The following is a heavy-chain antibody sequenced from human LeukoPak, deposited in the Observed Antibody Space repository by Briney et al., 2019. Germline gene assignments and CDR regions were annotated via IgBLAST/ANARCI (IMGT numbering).Heavy chain of an antibody. V-gene: IGHV3-21*01. CDR2: ISSSSSYI. D-gene: IGHD1-26*01. CDR1: GFTFSSYN. CDR3: ARVIVFRGYMDV. Sequence: GGSLRLSCAASGFTFSSYNMNWVRQAPGKGLGWVSSISSSSSYIYYADSVKGRFTISRDNAKNSLYLQMNSLRAEDTAVYYCARVIVFRGYMDVWGKGTTVTVSS. J-gene: IGHJ6*03.